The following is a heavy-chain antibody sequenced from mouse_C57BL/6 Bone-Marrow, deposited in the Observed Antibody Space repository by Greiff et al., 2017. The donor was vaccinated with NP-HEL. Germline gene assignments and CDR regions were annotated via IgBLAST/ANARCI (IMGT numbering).Heavy chain of an antibody. J-gene: IGHJ3*01. D-gene: IGHD2-5*01. V-gene: IGHV5-12*01. CDR2: ISNGGGST. Sequence: EVNLVESGGGLVQPGGSLKLSCAASGFTFSDYYMYWVRQTPEKRLEWVAYISNGGGSTYYPDTVKGRFTISRDNAKNTLYLQMSRLKSEDTAMYYCARGYYSNYGGFAYWGQGTLVTVSA. CDR1: GFTFSDYY. CDR3: ARGYYSNYGGFAY.